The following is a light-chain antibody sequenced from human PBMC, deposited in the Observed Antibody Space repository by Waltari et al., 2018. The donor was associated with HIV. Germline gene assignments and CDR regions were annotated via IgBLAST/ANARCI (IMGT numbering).Light chain of an antibody. Sequence: DIVMTQSPDPLAASLGERATINSKSSQSVLYSSNNKNYFAWYQQKPGQPPKLLISWASTRESGVPDRFSGSGSGTDFTLTISNVQAEDVAVYYCQQYYDTPLTFGGGTKVEIK. CDR2: WAS. CDR3: QQYYDTPLT. CDR1: QSVLYSSNNKNY. V-gene: IGKV4-1*01. J-gene: IGKJ4*01.